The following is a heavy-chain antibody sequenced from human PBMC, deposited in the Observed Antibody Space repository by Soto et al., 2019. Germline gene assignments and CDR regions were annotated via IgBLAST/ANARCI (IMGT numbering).Heavy chain of an antibody. D-gene: IGHD6-19*01. V-gene: IGHV4-59*01. CDR2: IYFSGST. CDR1: GGSISSYY. Sequence: SETLSLTCTVSGGSISSYYWSWIRQPPGKGLEWIGYIYFSGSTNYNPSLKSRVTISVDTSKNQFSLKLSSVTAADTAVYYCARGGGESSGWSALGGMDVWGQGTTVTVSS. J-gene: IGHJ6*02. CDR3: ARGGGESSGWSALGGMDV.